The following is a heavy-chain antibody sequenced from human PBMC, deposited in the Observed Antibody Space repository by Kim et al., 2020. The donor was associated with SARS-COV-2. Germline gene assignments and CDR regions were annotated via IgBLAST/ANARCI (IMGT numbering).Heavy chain of an antibody. D-gene: IGHD5-12*01. CDR2: ISSSSSTI. Sequence: GGSLRLSCAASGFTFSSYSMNWVRQAPGKGLEWVSYISSSSSTIYYADSVKGRFTISRDNAKNSLYLQMNSLRDEDTAVYYCARDGGHSGYDSGGMDVWGQGTTVTVSS. V-gene: IGHV3-48*02. CDR3: ARDGGHSGYDSGGMDV. J-gene: IGHJ6*02. CDR1: GFTFSSYS.